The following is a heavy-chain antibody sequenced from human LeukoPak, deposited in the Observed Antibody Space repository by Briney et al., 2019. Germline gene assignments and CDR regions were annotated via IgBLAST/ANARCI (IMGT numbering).Heavy chain of an antibody. Sequence: KSGGSLRLSCAASGFTFSSYAMHWVRQAPGKGLEWVSSISSSSSYIYYADSVKGRFTISRDNAKNSLYLQMNSLRAEDTAVYYCARFASNLIGLDYWGQGTLVTVSS. V-gene: IGHV3-21*01. CDR1: GFTFSSYA. CDR2: ISSSSSYI. J-gene: IGHJ4*02. CDR3: ARFASNLIGLDY. D-gene: IGHD3-16*02.